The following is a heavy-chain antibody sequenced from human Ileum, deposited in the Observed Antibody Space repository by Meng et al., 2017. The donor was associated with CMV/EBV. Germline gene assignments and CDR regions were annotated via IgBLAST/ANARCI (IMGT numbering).Heavy chain of an antibody. CDR1: GFTFSSYA. J-gene: IGHJ4*02. D-gene: IGHD2-15*01. CDR2: ITSGGST. Sequence: GGSLRLSCAASGFTFSSYAMSWVRQAPGKGLEWVSTITSGGSTYYGDSVKGRFTISRDNSKNTVYLQMNSLGPEDTAVYYCAKLKWWEQEGDYWGQGTLVTVSS. CDR3: AKLKWWEQEGDY. V-gene: IGHV3-23*01.